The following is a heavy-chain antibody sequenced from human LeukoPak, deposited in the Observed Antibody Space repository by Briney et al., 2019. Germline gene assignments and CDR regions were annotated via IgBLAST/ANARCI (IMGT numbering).Heavy chain of an antibody. CDR3: ARDGAAAAPY. CDR2: ISSSSSYI. CDR1: GFTFSNYG. Sequence: GGSLRLSCAASGFTFSNYGMNWVRQAPGKGLEWVSAISSSSSYIYYADSVKGRFTISRDNARNSLYLQMNSLRAEDTAMYYCARDGAAAAPYWGQGTLVTVSS. D-gene: IGHD6-13*01. J-gene: IGHJ4*02. V-gene: IGHV3-21*01.